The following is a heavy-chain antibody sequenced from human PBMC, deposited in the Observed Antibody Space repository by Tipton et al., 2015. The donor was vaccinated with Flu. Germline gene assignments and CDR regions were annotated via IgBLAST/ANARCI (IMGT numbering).Heavy chain of an antibody. V-gene: IGHV4-39*07. CDR3: ERAIGFCDITTCAEAYDI. CDR2: IYYSGTT. Sequence: TLSLTCTVSGGSISSSTYYWGWIRQPPGKGLEWVGNIYYSGTTYYNPSLQSRVTISADTSKNQLSLQLSSVTAADTAVYYCERAIGFCDITTCAEAYDIWGQGTIVTVSP. CDR1: GGSISSSTYY. J-gene: IGHJ3*02. D-gene: IGHD2-2*01.